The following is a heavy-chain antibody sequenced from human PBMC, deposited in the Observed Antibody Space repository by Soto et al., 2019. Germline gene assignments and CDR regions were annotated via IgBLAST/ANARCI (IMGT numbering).Heavy chain of an antibody. CDR2: IYYSGST. V-gene: IGHV4-39*01. Sequence: SETLSLTCTVSGGSISSSSYYWGWIRQPPGKGLEWIGSIYYSGSTYYNPSLKSRVTISVDTSKNQFSLKLSSVTAADTAVYYCARGNYGDYDDYWGQGTLVTVSS. CDR3: ARGNYGDYDDY. D-gene: IGHD4-17*01. CDR1: GGSISSSSYY. J-gene: IGHJ4*02.